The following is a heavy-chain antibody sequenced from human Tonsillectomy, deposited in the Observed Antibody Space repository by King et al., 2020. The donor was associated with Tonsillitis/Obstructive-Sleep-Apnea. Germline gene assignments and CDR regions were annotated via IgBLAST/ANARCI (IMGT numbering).Heavy chain of an antibody. J-gene: IGHJ4*02. CDR1: GFTVSGKY. D-gene: IGHD4-17*01. V-gene: IGHV3-66*01. CDR2: IYSGAGI. CDR3: ATRPHGDYPFFDY. Sequence: VQLVESGGGLVQPGGFLRLSCAASGFTVSGKYISWVRQPSGKGLEWGSLIYSGAGISYTDSVKDRFPISRDISKNTLYIQMNGLRAADTAVYYCATRPHGDYPFFDYWGQGTLVTVSS.